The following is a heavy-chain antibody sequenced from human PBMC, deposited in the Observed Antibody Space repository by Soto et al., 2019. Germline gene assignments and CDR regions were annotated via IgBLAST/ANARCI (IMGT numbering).Heavy chain of an antibody. CDR1: GFTFSTYP. D-gene: IGHD3-16*02. CDR2: ISGNGGDT. CDR3: AKARCYTTDCYVPDS. V-gene: IGHV3-23*01. Sequence: GGSLRLSCAASGFTFSTYPMSWVRQAPGNGLAWVSAISGNGGDTYYADSVKGRFTISRDKSKNTLYLQMNSLRAEDTAMYYCAKARCYTTDCYVPDSWGQGTLVTVSS. J-gene: IGHJ5*01.